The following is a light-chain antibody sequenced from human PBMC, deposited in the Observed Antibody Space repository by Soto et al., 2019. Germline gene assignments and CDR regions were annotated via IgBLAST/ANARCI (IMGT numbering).Light chain of an antibody. V-gene: IGKV4-1*01. Sequence: DIVMTQSPDSLAVSLGERATINCKSSQSVLYSSNNKNYLAWYQQKPGQPPKLLIYWASTRESGVPDRFSGSGSGTDCTPTISSRQAEDVAVYYCHQYYITLRLSFGGGTKVEIK. CDR2: WAS. CDR1: QSVLYSSNNKNY. J-gene: IGKJ4*01. CDR3: HQYYITLRLS.